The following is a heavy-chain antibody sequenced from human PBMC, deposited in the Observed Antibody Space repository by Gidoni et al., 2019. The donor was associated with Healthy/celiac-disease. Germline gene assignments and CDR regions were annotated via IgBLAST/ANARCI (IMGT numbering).Heavy chain of an antibody. CDR2: ISYDGSNK. J-gene: IGHJ4*02. CDR3: AREGGIIAVAGLFDY. Sequence: QVQLVAPGGGVVQPGRSLRLSCAASGFTFSSYAMHWVRQAPGKGLEWVAVISYDGSNKYYADSVKGRFTISRDNSKNTLYLQMNSLRAEDTAVYYCAREGGIIAVAGLFDYWGQGTLVTVSS. V-gene: IGHV3-30-3*01. CDR1: GFTFSSYA. D-gene: IGHD6-19*01.